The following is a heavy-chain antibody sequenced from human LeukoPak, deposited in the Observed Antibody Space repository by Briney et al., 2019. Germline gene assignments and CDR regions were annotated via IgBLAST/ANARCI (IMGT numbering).Heavy chain of an antibody. CDR3: ARLGYQLLYAYYYYYMDV. V-gene: IGHV4-34*01. D-gene: IGHD2-2*02. Sequence: PSETLSLTCAVYGGSLSGYYWSWIRQPPGKGLEWIGEITHSGTTNYNPSLKSRVTISVDTSKNQFSLKLTSVTAADTAVYHCARLGYQLLYAYYYYYMDVWGKGTTVTVSS. CDR1: GGSLSGYY. J-gene: IGHJ6*03. CDR2: ITHSGTT.